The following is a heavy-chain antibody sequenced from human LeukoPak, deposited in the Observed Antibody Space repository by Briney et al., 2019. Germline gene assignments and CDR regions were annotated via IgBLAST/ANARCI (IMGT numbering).Heavy chain of an antibody. CDR2: INPSSGGT. V-gene: IGHV1-2*02. CDR3: ASYSYVPRYYYYGMDV. J-gene: IGHJ6*02. CDR1: GYSFTAYY. D-gene: IGHD5-18*01. Sequence: GASVKVSCKASGYSFTAYYMHWVRQAPGQGLEWMGWINPSSGGTNYAQKFQGRVTMTRDTSIRTAYMELSRLRSDDTAVYYCASYSYVPRYYYYGMDVWGQGTTVTVSS.